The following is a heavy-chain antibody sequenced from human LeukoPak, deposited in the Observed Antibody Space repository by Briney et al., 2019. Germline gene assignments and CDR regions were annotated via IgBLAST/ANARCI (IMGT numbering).Heavy chain of an antibody. J-gene: IGHJ6*03. CDR3: ARESYYYYYYMDV. V-gene: IGHV3-30*03. Sequence: GRSLRLSCAASGFTFSSYGMHWVRQAPGKGLEWVAVISYDGSNKYYADSVKGRFTISRDNSKNTLYLQMNSLRAEDTAVYYCARESYYYYYYMDVWGKGTTVTVSS. CDR1: GFTFSSYG. CDR2: ISYDGSNK.